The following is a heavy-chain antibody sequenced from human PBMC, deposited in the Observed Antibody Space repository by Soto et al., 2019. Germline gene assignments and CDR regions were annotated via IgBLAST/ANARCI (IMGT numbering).Heavy chain of an antibody. CDR2: IDSDGSRT. V-gene: IGHV3-74*01. CDR1: GFTFSSYW. CDR3: ASLSAPVHY. D-gene: IGHD2-2*01. Sequence: EVQLVESGGGLIQPGGSLRLSCAASGFTFSSYWMHWFRQAPGKGLVWVSEIDSDGSRTYYADSVKGRFTISRDNAKNTLYLQMNSLRSEDTAVYYCASLSAPVHYWGQGTLVTVSS. J-gene: IGHJ4*02.